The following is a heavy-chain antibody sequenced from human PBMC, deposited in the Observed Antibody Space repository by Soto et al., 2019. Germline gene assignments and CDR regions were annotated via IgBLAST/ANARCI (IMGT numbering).Heavy chain of an antibody. J-gene: IGHJ5*02. D-gene: IGHD3-16*02. V-gene: IGHV4-39*01. CDR1: GGSISSSSYY. Sequence: SETLSLTCTVSGGSISSSSYYWGWIRQPPGKGLKWIGSIYYSGTTYYNPSLKSRVTISVDTSKNQFSLKLSSVTAADTAVYYCASIRLRLGELSPWGQGTLVTVSS. CDR2: IYYSGTT. CDR3: ASIRLRLGELSP.